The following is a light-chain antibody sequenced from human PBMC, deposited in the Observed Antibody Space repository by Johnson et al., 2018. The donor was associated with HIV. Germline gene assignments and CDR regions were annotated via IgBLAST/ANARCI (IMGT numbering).Light chain of an antibody. CDR3: GTWDRSLSVYV. Sequence: VLTQPPSVSVSLGQMARITCSGDALPKKYAYWYQQKPGQFPVLVICKDSERPSGTPERFSGSSSGTIVTFTISGVPQGDEADYYCGTWDRSLSVYVFGTGTKVTVL. J-gene: IGLJ1*01. CDR1: ALPKKY. V-gene: IGLV3-16*01. CDR2: KDS.